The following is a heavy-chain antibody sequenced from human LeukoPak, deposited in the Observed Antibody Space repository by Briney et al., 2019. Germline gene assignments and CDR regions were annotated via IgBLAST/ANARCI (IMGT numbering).Heavy chain of an antibody. CDR1: GDSISNYY. CDR2: IDYSGST. V-gene: IGHV4-59*01. Sequence: SEPLSLTCTVSGDSISNYYWSWIRQPPGKGLEWIGYIDYSGSTNYNPSLKSQVTISVDTSKNQFSLKLSSVTAADTAVYYCARDPSNTSGWKTWFDPWGQGTLVTVSS. J-gene: IGHJ5*02. D-gene: IGHD6-19*01. CDR3: ARDPSNTSGWKTWFDP.